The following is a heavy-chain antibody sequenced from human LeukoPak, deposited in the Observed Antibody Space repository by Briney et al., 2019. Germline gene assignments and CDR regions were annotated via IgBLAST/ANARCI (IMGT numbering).Heavy chain of an antibody. CDR3: ARRYFDY. CDR1: GYTFTGYY. J-gene: IGHJ4*02. CDR2: INPNSGGT. V-gene: IGHV1-2*06. Sequence: ASVKVSCKASGYTFTGYYMHWVRQAPGQGLEWMGRINPNSGGTNYAQKFQGRVTMTEDTSTDTAYMELSSLRSEDTAVYFCARRYFDYWGREPWSPSPQ.